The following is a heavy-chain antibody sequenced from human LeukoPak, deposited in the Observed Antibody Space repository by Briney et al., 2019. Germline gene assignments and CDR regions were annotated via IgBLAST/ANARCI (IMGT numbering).Heavy chain of an antibody. Sequence: GSLRLSCAASGFTFSSYAIHWVRQAPGKGLEWVAVISYDGNNKYYADSVKGRFTISRDNSKNTLYMQMNSLRAEDTAVYYRARGEPGLYYFDYWGQGTLVTVSS. D-gene: IGHD1-26*01. J-gene: IGHJ4*02. V-gene: IGHV3-30-3*01. CDR2: ISYDGNNK. CDR1: GFTFSSYA. CDR3: ARGEPGLYYFDY.